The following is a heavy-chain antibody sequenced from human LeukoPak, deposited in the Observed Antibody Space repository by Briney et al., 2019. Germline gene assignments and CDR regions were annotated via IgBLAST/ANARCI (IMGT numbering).Heavy chain of an antibody. CDR1: GFTFDEYA. D-gene: IGHD1-26*01. V-gene: IGHV3-9*03. CDR3: AKDRGGSYNY. Sequence: GRSLRVSCAASGFTFDEYAMHWVRQAPGQGLEWVAGISRNSGSIGYADSVKGRFTISRDNAKNSLYLQMNSLRAEDMALYDCAKDRGGSYNYWGQGTLVTVSS. J-gene: IGHJ4*02. CDR2: ISRNSGSI.